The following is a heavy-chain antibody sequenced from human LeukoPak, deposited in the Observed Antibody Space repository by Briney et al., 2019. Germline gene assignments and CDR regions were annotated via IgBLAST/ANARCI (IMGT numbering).Heavy chain of an antibody. CDR3: ARGARSGYDSRFDY. J-gene: IGHJ4*02. CDR1: GYTFTTHD. V-gene: IGHV1-8*01. CDR2: MNPNSGNK. D-gene: IGHD5-12*01. Sequence: EASVKVSCKASGYTFTTHDINWVRPATGQGLEWMGWMNPNSGNKVYAQKFQGRVTMTRSTSISTAYMELSSLRSEDTAVYYCARGARSGYDSRFDYWGQGTLSPSPQ.